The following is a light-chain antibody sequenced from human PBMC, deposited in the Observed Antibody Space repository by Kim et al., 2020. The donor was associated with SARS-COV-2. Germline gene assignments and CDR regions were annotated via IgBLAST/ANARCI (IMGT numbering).Light chain of an antibody. CDR2: DAS. J-gene: IGKJ2*01. CDR1: QSVSSF. CDR3: QQRSNWPPEYT. Sequence: SPGERGALTCRASQSVSSFLAWYQQKPGQAPKLLIYDASNSVNCIPIRISGSGAGTDFTLTISSLEPEDFAVYYCQQRSNWPPEYTFGQGTKLEI. V-gene: IGKV3-11*01.